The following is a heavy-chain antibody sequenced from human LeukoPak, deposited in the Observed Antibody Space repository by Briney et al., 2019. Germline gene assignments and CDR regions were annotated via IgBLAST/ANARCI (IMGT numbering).Heavy chain of an antibody. Sequence: PGGSLRLSCAASGFAFSSYAMSWVRQAPGKGLEWVSAISGSGGSTYYADSVKGRFTISRDNSKNTLYLQMNSLRAEDTAVYYCAKDRRIAVAGTTFDCWGQGTLVTVSS. CDR1: GFAFSSYA. CDR3: AKDRRIAVAGTTFDC. V-gene: IGHV3-23*01. D-gene: IGHD6-19*01. CDR2: ISGSGGST. J-gene: IGHJ4*02.